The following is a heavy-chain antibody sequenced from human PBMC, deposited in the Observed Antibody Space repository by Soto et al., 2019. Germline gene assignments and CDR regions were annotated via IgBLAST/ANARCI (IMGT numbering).Heavy chain of an antibody. CDR2: IYSGGST. CDR1: GGSIFSFY. D-gene: IGHD1-26*01. CDR3: ARAPRSGDCFDF. V-gene: IGHV4-59*01. J-gene: IGHJ4*02. Sequence: ADTLSLTCTVSGGSIFSFYWARIRQPPGYRLEWIGNIYSGGSTFYNPSLKSRLTISLDTSKNQFSLRLTSVTAADAAVYYCARAPRSGDCFDFWGKGTLVTVSS.